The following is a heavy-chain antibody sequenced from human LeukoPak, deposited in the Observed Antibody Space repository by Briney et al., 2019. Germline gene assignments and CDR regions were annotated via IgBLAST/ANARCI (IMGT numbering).Heavy chain of an antibody. CDR1: GYSFTNYW. D-gene: IGHD5-18*01. Sequence: GESLKISCKGSGYSFTNYWIAWVRQMPGKGLEWMGAINPGGSHIRYSPSFQGQVTISTDKSISTAYLQWSSLEASDTAIYYCARKNPTALRNSWFDPWGQGTLVTVSS. V-gene: IGHV5-51*01. CDR3: ARKNPTALRNSWFDP. CDR2: INPGGSHI. J-gene: IGHJ5*02.